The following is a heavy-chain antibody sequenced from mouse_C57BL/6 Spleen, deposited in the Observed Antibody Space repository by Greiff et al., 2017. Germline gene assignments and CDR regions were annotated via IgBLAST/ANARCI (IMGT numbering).Heavy chain of an antibody. D-gene: IGHD2-10*02. V-gene: IGHV1-53*01. CDR1: GYTFTSYW. J-gene: IGHJ3*01. CDR3: ARGHRPCLEKAWFAY. CDR2: INPSNGGT. Sequence: QVQLQQPGTELVKPGASVKLSCKASGYTFTSYWMHWVKQRPGQGLEWLGNINPSNGGTNYNEKFKSKATLTVDKSSSTAYMQLSSLTSEDSAVYYCARGHRPCLEKAWFAYWGQGTLVTVSA.